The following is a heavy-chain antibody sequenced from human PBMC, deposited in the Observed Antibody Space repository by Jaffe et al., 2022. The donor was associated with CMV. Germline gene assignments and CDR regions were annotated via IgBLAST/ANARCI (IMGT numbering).Heavy chain of an antibody. Sequence: EVQLLESGGGLVQPGGSLRLSCAASGFTFSSYAMSWVRQAPGKGLEWVSAISGSGGSTYYADSVKGRFTISRDNSKNTLYLQMNSLRAEDTAVYYCAKDSTHLAATQDHNWFDPWGQGTLVTVSS. J-gene: IGHJ5*02. CDR1: GFTFSSYA. V-gene: IGHV3-23*01. D-gene: IGHD2-15*01. CDR3: AKDSTHLAATQDHNWFDP. CDR2: ISGSGGST.